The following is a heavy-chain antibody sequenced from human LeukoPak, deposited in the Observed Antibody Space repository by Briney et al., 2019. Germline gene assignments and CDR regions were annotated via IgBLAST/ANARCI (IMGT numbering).Heavy chain of an antibody. Sequence: PSETLSLTCTVSGGSISSSSYYWGWIRQPPGKGLEWIGSIYYSGSTYYNPSLKSRVTISVDTSKNQFSLKLSSVTAADTAVYYCARDTAHLDAFDIWGQGTMVTVSS. CDR2: IYYSGST. V-gene: IGHV4-39*07. CDR1: GGSISSSSYY. CDR3: ARDTAHLDAFDI. J-gene: IGHJ3*02. D-gene: IGHD5-18*01.